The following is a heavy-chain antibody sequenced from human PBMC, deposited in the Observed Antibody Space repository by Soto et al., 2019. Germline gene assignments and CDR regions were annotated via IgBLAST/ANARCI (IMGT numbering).Heavy chain of an antibody. CDR3: AKDGSNWNDRPEYYFDY. Sequence: GGSLRLSCAASGFTFSSYAMSWVRQAPGKGLEWVSAISGSGGSTYYADSVKGRFTISRDNSKNTLYLQMNSLRAEDTAVYYCAKDGSNWNDRPEYYFDYWGQGTLVTVSS. CDR1: GFTFSSYA. D-gene: IGHD1-20*01. V-gene: IGHV3-23*01. CDR2: ISGSGGST. J-gene: IGHJ4*02.